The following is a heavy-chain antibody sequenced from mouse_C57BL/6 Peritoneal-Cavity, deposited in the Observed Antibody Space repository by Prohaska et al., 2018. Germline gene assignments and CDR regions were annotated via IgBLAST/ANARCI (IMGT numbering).Heavy chain of an antibody. CDR2: LYPSDRET. Sequence: QVQLQQPGAELVRPGSSVKLSCKASGYTFTSYWMDWVTQRPGPDLEWIGHLYPSDRETHYNQKFKDKATWTVDKSASTAYMQLSSLTSEDSAVYYFACNYDAMDYWGQGTSVTVSS. J-gene: IGHJ4*01. CDR1: GYTFTSYW. D-gene: IGHD2-1*01. CDR3: ACNYDAMDY. V-gene: IGHV1-61*01.